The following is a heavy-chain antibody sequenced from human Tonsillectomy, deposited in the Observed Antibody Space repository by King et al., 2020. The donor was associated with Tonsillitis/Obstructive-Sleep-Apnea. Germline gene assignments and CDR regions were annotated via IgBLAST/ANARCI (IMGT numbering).Heavy chain of an antibody. CDR1: GGSISSYY. CDR2: IYYSGST. Sequence: QLQESGPGLVKPSETLSLTCTVSGGSISSYYWSWIRQPPGKGLEWIGYIYYSGSTNYNPSLKSRVTISLDTSKNQFSLKLSSVTAADTAVYYCARASDGIDYWGQGTLVTVSS. D-gene: IGHD1-26*01. V-gene: IGHV4-59*01. CDR3: ARASDGIDY. J-gene: IGHJ4*02.